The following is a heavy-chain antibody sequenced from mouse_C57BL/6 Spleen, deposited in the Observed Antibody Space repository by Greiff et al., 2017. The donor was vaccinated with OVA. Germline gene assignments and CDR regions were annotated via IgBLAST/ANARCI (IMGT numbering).Heavy chain of an antibody. D-gene: IGHD2-4*01. Sequence: VKLMESGAELVRPGTSVKVSCKASGYAFTNYLIEWVKQRPGQGLEWIGVINPGSGGTNYNEKFKGKATLTADKSSSTAYMQLSSLTSEDSAVYFCARDDYDDYFDYWGQGTTLTVSS. V-gene: IGHV1-54*01. CDR2: INPGSGGT. J-gene: IGHJ2*01. CDR1: GYAFTNYL. CDR3: ARDDYDDYFDY.